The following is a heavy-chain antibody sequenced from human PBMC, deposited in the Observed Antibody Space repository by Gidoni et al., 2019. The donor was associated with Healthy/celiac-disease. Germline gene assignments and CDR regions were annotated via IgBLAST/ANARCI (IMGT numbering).Heavy chain of an antibody. J-gene: IGHJ4*02. CDR3: AKGRPAAKYYFDY. D-gene: IGHD2-2*01. CDR2: ISVSGGST. CDR1: GFPFSSYA. Sequence: EVQLLESGGGLVQPGGSLRLSCAASGFPFSSYAMSWVRQAPGKGLEWVSAISVSGGSTYYADSVKGRFTISRDNSKNTLYLQMNSLRAEDTAVYYCAKGRPAAKYYFDYWGQGTLVTVSS. V-gene: IGHV3-23*01.